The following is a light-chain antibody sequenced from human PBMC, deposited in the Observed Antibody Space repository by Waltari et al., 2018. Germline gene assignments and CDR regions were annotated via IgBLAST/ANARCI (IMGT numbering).Light chain of an antibody. CDR3: QQYSSAPWT. V-gene: IGKV4-1*01. CDR2: WAS. J-gene: IGKJ1*01. CDR1: QSVLYTSNNKNY. Sequence: DIVMTQSPDPLAVSLGERATIHCKSSQSVLYTSNNKNYLAWYQQKPGQPPKLLIYWASTRDSGVPDRFSGSGSGTDFTLTISSLQADDVAVYYCQQYSSAPWTFGQGTKVEIK.